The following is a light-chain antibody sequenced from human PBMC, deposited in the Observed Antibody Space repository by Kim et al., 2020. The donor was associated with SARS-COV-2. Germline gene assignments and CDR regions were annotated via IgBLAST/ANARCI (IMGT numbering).Light chain of an antibody. V-gene: IGLV3-19*01. CDR3: NSRDSSAQRYV. J-gene: IGLJ1*01. CDR2: DKN. Sequence: SSELTQDPAVSVALGHTVTITCQGDSLTNYYASWYQQRPGQAPVLVIYDKNSRPSGIPDRFSGSSSGNTASLTITGALAEDEADYYRNSRDSSAQRYVFGTGTKVTVL. CDR1: SLTNYY.